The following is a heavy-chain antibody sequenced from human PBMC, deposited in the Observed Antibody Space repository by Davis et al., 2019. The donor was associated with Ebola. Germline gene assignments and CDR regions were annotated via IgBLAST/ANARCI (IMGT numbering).Heavy chain of an antibody. CDR1: GFTFSSYS. J-gene: IGHJ4*02. V-gene: IGHV3-48*01. Sequence: GGSLRLSCAASGFTFSSYSMNWVRQAPGKGLEWVSYISSSSSTIYYADSVKGRFTISRDNAKNSLYLQMNSLRAEDTAVYYCARVQGQWLAQYYFDYWGQGTLVTVSS. CDR2: ISSSSSTI. CDR3: ARVQGQWLAQYYFDY. D-gene: IGHD6-19*01.